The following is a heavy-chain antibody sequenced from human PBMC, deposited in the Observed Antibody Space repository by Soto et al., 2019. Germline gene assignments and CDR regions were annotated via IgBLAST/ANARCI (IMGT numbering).Heavy chain of an antibody. D-gene: IGHD3-9*01. CDR1: GFTFSSYA. CDR2: ISGSGGST. J-gene: IGHJ4*02. Sequence: GGSLRLSCAASGFTFSSYARSWVRQAPGKGLEWVSAISGSGGSTYYADSVKGRFTISRDNSKNTLYLQMNSLRAEDTAVYYCAKHLRSYDILTGYPLWGQGTLVTVSS. CDR3: AKHLRSYDILTGYPL. V-gene: IGHV3-23*01.